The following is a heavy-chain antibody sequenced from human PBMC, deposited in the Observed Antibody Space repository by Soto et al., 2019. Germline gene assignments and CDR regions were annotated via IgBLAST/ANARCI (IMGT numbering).Heavy chain of an antibody. J-gene: IGHJ4*01. V-gene: IGHV4-4*02. Sequence: TLYLTCAVSGGSISSSTWWSWVRQPPGKGLKWIGELYHSGSTNYNPSLMSRVTISVDKYKNQFSLKLSSVTAADTAVYYWARADGSSTSCPFGYWGHGTLVTV. CDR3: ARADGSSTSCPFGY. CDR2: LYHSGST. D-gene: IGHD2-2*01. CDR1: GGSISSSTW.